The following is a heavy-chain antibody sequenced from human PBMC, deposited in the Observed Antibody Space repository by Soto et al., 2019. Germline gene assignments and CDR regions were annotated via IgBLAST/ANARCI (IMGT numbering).Heavy chain of an antibody. CDR2: IILNSGHT. J-gene: IGHJ4*02. D-gene: IGHD3-16*01. CDR3: VKDIEAGGADC. Sequence: VQLVESGGGLVQPGRSLRLSCVASGFTSHDHGMHWVRQAPGKGLEWVSGIILNSGHTGYADSVKGRFTISRDNAKNSLYLQMNTLRVEDTGLYYCVKDIEAGGADCWGQGTLVTVSS. CDR1: GFTSHDHG. V-gene: IGHV3-9*02.